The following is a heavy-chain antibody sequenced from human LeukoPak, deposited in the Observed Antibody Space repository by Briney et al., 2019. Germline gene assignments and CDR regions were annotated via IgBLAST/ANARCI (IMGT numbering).Heavy chain of an antibody. Sequence: GGSLRLSCEVSGFTFTDYWMNWVRQAPGKGPEWVASIRQDGSEKTYVDSVKGRFTISRENTKNSLSLQLNGLRAEGTAVYYCARDGTAAGLYFDLWGQGTLVTVSS. CDR3: ARDGTAAGLYFDL. D-gene: IGHD6-13*01. CDR1: GFTFTDYW. V-gene: IGHV3-7*01. CDR2: IRQDGSEK. J-gene: IGHJ4*01.